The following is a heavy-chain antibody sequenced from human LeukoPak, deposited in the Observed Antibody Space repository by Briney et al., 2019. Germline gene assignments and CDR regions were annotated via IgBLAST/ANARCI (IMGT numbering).Heavy chain of an antibody. Sequence: ASVKVSCKASGYTFTGYYMHWVRQAPGQGLEWMGWINPNSGGTNYAQKFQGRVTMTRDTSISTAYMELSRLRSDDTAVYYCARVPPGYSSGWYGWFDPWGQGTLVTVSS. CDR2: INPNSGGT. V-gene: IGHV1-2*02. J-gene: IGHJ5*02. D-gene: IGHD6-19*01. CDR1: GYTFTGYY. CDR3: ARVPPGYSSGWYGWFDP.